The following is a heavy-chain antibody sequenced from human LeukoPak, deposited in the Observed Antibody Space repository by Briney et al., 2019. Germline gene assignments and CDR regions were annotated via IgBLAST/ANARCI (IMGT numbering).Heavy chain of an antibody. J-gene: IGHJ4*02. D-gene: IGHD3-16*01. CDR1: GFTFSNYW. Sequence: PGGSLRLSCAASGFTFSNYWMSWVRQAPGKGLEWVANIKQDGSEKNYVDSVKGRFTIYRDNAKNSLYLQMNNLRAEDTAVYYCGRDMTDWGQGTLVTVSS. CDR2: IKQDGSEK. V-gene: IGHV3-7*05. CDR3: GRDMTD.